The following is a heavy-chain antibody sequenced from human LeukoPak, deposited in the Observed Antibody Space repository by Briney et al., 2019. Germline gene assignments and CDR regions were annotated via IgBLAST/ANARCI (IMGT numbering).Heavy chain of an antibody. CDR2: INPSGGST. V-gene: IGHV1-46*01. CDR1: GYTFTSYY. D-gene: IGHD4-11*01. J-gene: IGHJ5*02. CDR3: ARVGDYSPRGWFDP. Sequence: ASVKVSCKASGYTFTSYYIHWVRQAPGQGLERMGIINPSGGSTTYAQKFQGRVTMTRDMSTRTLYMELSSLRSEDTAFYYCARVGDYSPRGWFDPWGQGTLVTVSS.